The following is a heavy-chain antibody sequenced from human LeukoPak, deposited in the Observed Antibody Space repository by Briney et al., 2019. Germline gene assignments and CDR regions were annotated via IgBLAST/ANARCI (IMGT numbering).Heavy chain of an antibody. CDR2: MNPNSGNT. V-gene: IGHV1-8*01. Sequence: GASVKVSCKASGYTFTSYDINWVRQATGQGLEWMGWMNPNSGNTGYAQKLQGRVTMTRNTSISTAYMELSSLRSEDTAVYYCARGIVSHYYYYMDVWGKGTTVTVSS. J-gene: IGHJ6*03. D-gene: IGHD3-16*02. CDR3: ARGIVSHYYYYMDV. CDR1: GYTFTSYD.